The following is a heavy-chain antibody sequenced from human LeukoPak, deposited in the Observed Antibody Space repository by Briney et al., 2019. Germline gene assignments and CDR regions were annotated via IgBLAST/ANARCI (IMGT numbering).Heavy chain of an antibody. CDR2: IYPGDSDT. CDR1: GYSFTSYW. Sequence: GESLKISCKGSGYSFTSYWIGWVRQMPGKGLEWMGIIYPGDSDTRYSPSFQGQVTISADKSISTAYLQWSSLKASDTAMYYCARHVTDSGTSPYYMDVWGKGTTVTVSS. D-gene: IGHD2-2*01. CDR3: ARHVTDSGTSPYYMDV. V-gene: IGHV5-51*01. J-gene: IGHJ6*03.